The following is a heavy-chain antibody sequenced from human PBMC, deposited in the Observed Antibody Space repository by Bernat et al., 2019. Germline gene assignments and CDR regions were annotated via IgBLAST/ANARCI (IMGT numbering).Heavy chain of an antibody. CDR2: IKEDGSEK. D-gene: IGHD3-22*01. CDR1: GFTFSHYW. V-gene: IGHV3-7*01. Sequence: DVQLVESGGGLVQPGGSLRLSCAASGFTFSHYWMSWVRQAPGKGLEWVANIKEDGSEKFYWDSVKGRFTISRDNAKNSLYLQMNSLRAEDTAVYFCARDNYDTSPLDYWGQGTLVSVSS. CDR3: ARDNYDTSPLDY. J-gene: IGHJ4*02.